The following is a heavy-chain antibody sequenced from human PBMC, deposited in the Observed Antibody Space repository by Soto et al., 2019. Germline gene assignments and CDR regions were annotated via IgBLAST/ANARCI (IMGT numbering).Heavy chain of an antibody. CDR1: GDSFSTYA. CDR2: IIPVFGRA. CDR3: ARTLAFSSGWYVFGY. J-gene: IGHJ4*02. D-gene: IGHD6-19*01. Sequence: QVQLVQSGAEVKKPGSPLKVSCKASGDSFSTYAIKWVRQAPGQGLEWMGGIIPVFGRANYAQKFQGRVTITADESTSTAYMELNSLRSADTALYYCARTLAFSSGWYVFGYWGQGTLVTVSS. V-gene: IGHV1-69*01.